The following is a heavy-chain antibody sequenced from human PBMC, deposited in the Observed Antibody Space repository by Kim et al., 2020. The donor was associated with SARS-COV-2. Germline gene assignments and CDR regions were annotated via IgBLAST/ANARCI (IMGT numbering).Heavy chain of an antibody. V-gene: IGHV3-9*01. CDR2: I. D-gene: IGHD3-3*02. CDR3: VKDVLAGGADV. J-gene: IGHJ6*02. Sequence: IGYADCVEGRFIISRDKANNSLYLQMNSLRPEDTAFYYCVKDVLAGGADVWGQGTAVIVS.